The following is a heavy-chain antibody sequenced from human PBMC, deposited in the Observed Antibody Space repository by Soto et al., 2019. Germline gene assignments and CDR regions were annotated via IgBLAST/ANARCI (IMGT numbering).Heavy chain of an antibody. V-gene: IGHV1-58*02. J-gene: IGHJ6*03. CDR3: AGYNYYGSGSYYKSYYYYYMDV. CDR1: GFTFTSSA. Sequence: GASVKVSCKASGFTFTSSAMQWVRQARGQRLEWIGWIVVGSGNTNYAQKFQERVTITRDMSTSTAYMELSSLRSEDTAVYYCAGYNYYGSGSYYKSYYYYYMDVWGKGTTVTVSS. CDR2: IVVGSGNT. D-gene: IGHD3-10*01.